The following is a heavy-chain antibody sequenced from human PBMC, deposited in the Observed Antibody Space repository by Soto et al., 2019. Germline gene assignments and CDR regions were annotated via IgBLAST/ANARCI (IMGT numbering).Heavy chain of an antibody. V-gene: IGHV1-18*01. J-gene: IGHJ6*02. CDR1: GYTFSNYG. Sequence: QVQLVQSGAEVKKPGASVTVSCKTSGYTFSNYGINWVRQAPGQGLEWMGWISGYNGNTNYAQTVQGRVTMTTDTSTGTVYMELRSVKSDDTAIYYCSRFIMVGGWFDPNYYHGRDVWGQGTTVTVSS. CDR3: SRFIMVGGWFDPNYYHGRDV. D-gene: IGHD6-19*01. CDR2: ISGYNGNT.